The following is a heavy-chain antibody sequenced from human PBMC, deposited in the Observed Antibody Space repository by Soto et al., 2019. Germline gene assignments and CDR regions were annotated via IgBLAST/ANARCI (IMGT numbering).Heavy chain of an antibody. CDR1: GYTFTSYG. CDR2: ISAYNGNT. V-gene: IGHV1-18*01. J-gene: IGHJ6*02. CDR3: ARENCSSTSCYSYYYGMDV. Sequence: ASVKVSCKASGYTFTSYGISWVRQAPGQGLEWMGWISAYNGNTNYAQKLQGRVTMTTDTSTSTAYMELRSLRSEDTAVYYCARENCSSTSCYSYYYGMDVWGQGTTVTVSS. D-gene: IGHD2-2*01.